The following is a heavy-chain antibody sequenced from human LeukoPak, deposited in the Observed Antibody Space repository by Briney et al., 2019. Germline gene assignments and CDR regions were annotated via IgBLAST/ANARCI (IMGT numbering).Heavy chain of an antibody. CDR1: GGSISSGSYY. D-gene: IGHD1-1*01. V-gene: IGHV4-39*07. Sequence: PSQTLSLTCTVSGGSISSGSYYWSWIRQPPGKGLEWIGEINHSGSTNYNPSLKSRVTISVDTSKNQFSLKLSSVTAADTAVYYCARGRAWYRGLFDYWGQGTLVTVSS. CDR2: INHSGST. CDR3: ARGRAWYRGLFDY. J-gene: IGHJ4*02.